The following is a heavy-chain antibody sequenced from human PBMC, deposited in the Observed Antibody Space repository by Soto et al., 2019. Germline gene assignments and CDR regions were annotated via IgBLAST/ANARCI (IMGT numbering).Heavy chain of an antibody. CDR3: ARLLAARISSYMDV. D-gene: IGHD6-6*01. Sequence: SETLSLTCAVYVGSFSGYYWSWIRQPPGKGLEWIGEINHSGSTNYNPSLKSRVTISVDTSKNQFSLKLSSVTAADTAVYYCARLLAARISSYMDVWGKGTTVTVSS. V-gene: IGHV4-34*01. J-gene: IGHJ6*03. CDR2: INHSGST. CDR1: VGSFSGYY.